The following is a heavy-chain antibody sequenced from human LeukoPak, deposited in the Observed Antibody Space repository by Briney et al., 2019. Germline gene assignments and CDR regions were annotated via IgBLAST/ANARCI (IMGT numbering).Heavy chain of an antibody. J-gene: IGHJ4*02. CDR2: INHSGST. D-gene: IGHD6-13*01. CDR3: ARGLSSSWYDY. V-gene: IGHV4-39*07. Sequence: SETLSLTCTVSGDPGSSSNYYWGWIRQPPGKGLEWIGEINHSGSTNYNPSLKSRVTISVDTSKNQFSLKLSSVTAADTAVYYCARGLSSSWYDYWGQGTLVTVSS. CDR1: GDPGSSSNYY.